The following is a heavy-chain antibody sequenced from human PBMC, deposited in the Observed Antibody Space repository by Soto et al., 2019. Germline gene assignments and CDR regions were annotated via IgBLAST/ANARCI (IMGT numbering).Heavy chain of an antibody. D-gene: IGHD3-22*01. CDR1: GFTFSSYA. CDR3: ARDQSVGYYDSSGYDY. V-gene: IGHV3-30-3*01. CDR2: ISYDGSNK. Sequence: HPGGSLRLSCAASGFTFSSYAMHWVRQAPGKGLEWVAVISYDGSNKYYADSVKGRFTISRDNSKNTLYLQMNSLRAEDTAVYYCARDQSVGYYDSSGYDYWGQGTLVTVSS. J-gene: IGHJ4*02.